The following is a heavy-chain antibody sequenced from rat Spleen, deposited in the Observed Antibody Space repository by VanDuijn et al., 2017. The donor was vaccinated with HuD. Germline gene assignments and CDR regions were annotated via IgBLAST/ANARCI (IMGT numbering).Heavy chain of an antibody. CDR2: ISTGGGNT. V-gene: IGHV5S23*01. J-gene: IGHJ3*01. Sequence: EVQLVESDGGLVQPGRSLKLSCAASGFTYSNYVMAWVRQAPTKGLEWVASISTGGGNTYYRDSVKGRFTISRDNAKSTLYLQMDSLRSEDTATYYCARHFQNWFAYWGQGTLVTVSS. CDR1: GFTYSNYV. CDR3: ARHFQNWFAY.